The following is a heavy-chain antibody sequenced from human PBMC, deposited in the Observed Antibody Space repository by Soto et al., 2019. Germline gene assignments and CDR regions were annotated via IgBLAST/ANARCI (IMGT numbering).Heavy chain of an antibody. CDR3: AKVGGHDGDYGSFDY. CDR1: GFTFSSYA. J-gene: IGHJ4*02. V-gene: IGHV3-23*01. Sequence: EVQLLESGGGLVQPGGSLRLSCAASGFTFSSYAMSWVRQAPGKGLEWVSAISGSGGSTYYADSVKGRFTISRDNSKNSLYLRMNSLRVEDTAVYYCAKVGGHDGDYGSFDYWGQGTLVTVSS. D-gene: IGHD4-17*01. CDR2: ISGSGGST.